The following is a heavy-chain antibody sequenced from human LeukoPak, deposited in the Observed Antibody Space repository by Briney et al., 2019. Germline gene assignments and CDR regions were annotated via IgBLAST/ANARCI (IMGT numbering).Heavy chain of an antibody. CDR1: GGSISSYY. Sequence: SETLSLTCTVSGGSISSYYWSWIWQPPGKGLEWIGYMYYRGNTNYDPSLKSRVTISIDTPNNQFSLKLSSVTAADTAVYYCATGVHGIAAAGDYYLDYWGQGTLVTVSS. CDR3: ATGVHGIAAAGDYYLDY. V-gene: IGHV4-59*01. CDR2: MYYRGNT. J-gene: IGHJ4*02. D-gene: IGHD6-13*01.